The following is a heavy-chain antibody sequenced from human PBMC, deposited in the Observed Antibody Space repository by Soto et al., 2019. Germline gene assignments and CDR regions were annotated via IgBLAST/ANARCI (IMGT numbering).Heavy chain of an antibody. Sequence: QVQLQESGPGLVKPSQTLSLTCTVSGGSISSGGYYWSWIRQHPGKGLEGIGYIYYSGSTYYNPSLKSRFTISVDTSKNQFSLKLSSVTAADTAVYYCARARYSYGYGVYYYYYYGMDVWGQGTTVTVSS. CDR2: IYYSGST. V-gene: IGHV4-31*03. CDR3: ARARYSYGYGVYYYYYYGMDV. CDR1: GGSISSGGYY. J-gene: IGHJ6*02. D-gene: IGHD5-18*01.